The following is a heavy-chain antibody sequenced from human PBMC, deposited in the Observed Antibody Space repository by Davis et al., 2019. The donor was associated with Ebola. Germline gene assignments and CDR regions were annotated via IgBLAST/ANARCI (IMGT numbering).Heavy chain of an antibody. Sequence: GESLKISCVASGFTFSSYGMHWVRQAPGKGLEWVAFIRFDGTTNYYADSVKGRFTISRDNSKNTLYLQMNSLRAEDTAVYYCAKSHYDLLTGYSTDFDHWGQGNLVAVSS. D-gene: IGHD3-9*01. J-gene: IGHJ4*02. V-gene: IGHV3-30*02. CDR3: AKSHYDLLTGYSTDFDH. CDR1: GFTFSSYG. CDR2: IRFDGTTN.